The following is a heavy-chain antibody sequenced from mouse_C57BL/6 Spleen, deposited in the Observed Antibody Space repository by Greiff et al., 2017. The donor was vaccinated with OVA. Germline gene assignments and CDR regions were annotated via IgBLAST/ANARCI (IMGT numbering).Heavy chain of an antibody. J-gene: IGHJ2*01. V-gene: IGHV1-82*01. CDR2: IYPGDGDT. CDR3: ARGDYFDY. CDR1: GYAFSRSW. Sequence: QVQLQQSGPELVKPGASVKISCKASGYAFSRSWMNWVKQRPGKGLEWIGRIYPGDGDTNYNGKFKGKATLTADKSSSTAYMQLSSLTSEDSAVYFCARGDYFDYWGQGTTLTVSS.